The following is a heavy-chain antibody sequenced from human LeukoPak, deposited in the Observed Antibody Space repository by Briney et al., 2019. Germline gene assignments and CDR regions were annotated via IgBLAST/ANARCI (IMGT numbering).Heavy chain of an antibody. J-gene: IGHJ4*02. V-gene: IGHV1-46*01. CDR3: ARDRLEMSRRGNFDY. CDR2: INPSGGST. CDR1: GYTFTSYY. Sequence: ASVKVSCKASGYTFTSYYMHWVRQAPGQGLEWMGIINPSGGSTSYAQKFQGRVTMTRDTSTSTVYMELSSLRSEDTAVYYCARDRLEMSRRGNFDYWGQGTLVIVSS. D-gene: IGHD5-24*01.